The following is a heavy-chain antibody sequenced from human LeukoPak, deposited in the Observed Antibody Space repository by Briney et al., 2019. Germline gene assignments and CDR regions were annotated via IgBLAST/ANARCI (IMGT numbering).Heavy chain of an antibody. J-gene: IGHJ4*02. CDR1: GYTFTGYY. D-gene: IGHD2-2*02. V-gene: IGHV1-2*02. CDR2: INPNSDGT. Sequence: ASVKVSCKASGYTFTGYYMHWVRQAPGQGLEWMGWINPNSDGTNYAQKFQGRVTMTRDTSISTAYMELSRLRSDDTAVYYCARDPNIVVVPAAISFDYWGQGTLVTVSS. CDR3: ARDPNIVVVPAAISFDY.